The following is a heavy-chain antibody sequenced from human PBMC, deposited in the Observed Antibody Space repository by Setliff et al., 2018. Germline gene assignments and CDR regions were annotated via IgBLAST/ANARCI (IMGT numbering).Heavy chain of an antibody. CDR2: ISAYDGNT. Sequence: ASVKVSCKASGYTFTNYGITWVRQAPGQGLEWMGWISAYDGNTKFAQNIQGRVTLTTDTPTSTAYMELRSLRSDDTAVYYCARGPLDFVVTPAAAKFDYWGQGTLVTVSS. CDR3: ARGPLDFVVTPAAAKFDY. V-gene: IGHV1-18*01. D-gene: IGHD2-2*01. CDR1: GYTFTNYG. J-gene: IGHJ4*02.